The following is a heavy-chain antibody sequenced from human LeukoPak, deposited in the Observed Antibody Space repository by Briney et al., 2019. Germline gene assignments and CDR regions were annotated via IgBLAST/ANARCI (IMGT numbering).Heavy chain of an antibody. J-gene: IGHJ3*02. CDR1: GGSFSDYY. Sequence: SETLSHTCAVYGGSFSDYYWTWIRQPPGKGLEWIGEINHRGSTHYNPSLKSRVTISVDTSKKQFSLKLSSVTAADTAVYYCATYSTGFDIWGQGTVVTVSS. CDR3: ATYSTGFDI. D-gene: IGHD6-19*01. V-gene: IGHV4-34*01. CDR2: INHRGST.